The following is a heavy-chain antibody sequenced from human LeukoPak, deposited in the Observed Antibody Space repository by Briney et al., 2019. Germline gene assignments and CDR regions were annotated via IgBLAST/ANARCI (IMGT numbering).Heavy chain of an antibody. V-gene: IGHV3-7*01. Sequence: PGGSLRLSCAASGFTFSSYWMSWVRQAPGKGLEWVANIKQDGSEKYYVDSVKGRFTISRDNAKNSLYLQMNSLRAEDTAVYYCAREKRIAARFDFDYWGQGTLVTVSS. CDR3: AREKRIAARFDFDY. J-gene: IGHJ4*02. D-gene: IGHD6-6*01. CDR1: GFTFSSYW. CDR2: IKQDGSEK.